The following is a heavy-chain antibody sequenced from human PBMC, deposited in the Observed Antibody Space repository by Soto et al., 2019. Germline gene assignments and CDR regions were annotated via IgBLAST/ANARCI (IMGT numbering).Heavy chain of an antibody. D-gene: IGHD6-13*01. V-gene: IGHV3-23*01. CDR2: ISGSGGST. Sequence: GGSLRLSCAASGFTFSSYAMSWVRQAPGKGLEWVSAISGSGGSTYYADSVKGRFTISRDNSKNTLYLQMNSLRAEDTAVYYCETDEKQLALGWFDTWGQGTLVTVSS. CDR3: ETDEKQLALGWFDT. CDR1: GFTFSSYA. J-gene: IGHJ5*02.